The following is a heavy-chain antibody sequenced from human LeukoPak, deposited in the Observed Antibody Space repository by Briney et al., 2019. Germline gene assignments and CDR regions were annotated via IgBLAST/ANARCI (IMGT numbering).Heavy chain of an antibody. CDR3: ARSIAVAGNPDI. J-gene: IGHJ3*02. CDR1: GFTFSSYS. D-gene: IGHD6-19*01. CDR2: ISSSSYI. Sequence: GGSLRLSCAASGFTFSSYSMNWVRQAPGKGLEWVSSISSSSYIYYADSVKGRFTISRDNAKNPLYLQMNSLRAEDTAVYYCARSIAVAGNPDIWGQGTMVTVSS. V-gene: IGHV3-21*01.